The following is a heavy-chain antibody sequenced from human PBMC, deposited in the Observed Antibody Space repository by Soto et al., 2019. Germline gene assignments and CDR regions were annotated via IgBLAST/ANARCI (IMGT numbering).Heavy chain of an antibody. J-gene: IGHJ3*01. CDR3: EKDALINIIVGFIRGDFFNL. CDR2: ISGSGGST. V-gene: IGHV3-23*01. CDR1: GLNFSSYA. Sequence: GGSQRLSYAASGLNFSSYAMSWIRQEHGKGLEWVSAISGSGGSTYYADSVKGRFTISRDTSKNTLYLQMNSLRAEDTAVYYWEKDALINIIVGFIRGDFFNLGGKGKMATVS. D-gene: IGHD3-22*01.